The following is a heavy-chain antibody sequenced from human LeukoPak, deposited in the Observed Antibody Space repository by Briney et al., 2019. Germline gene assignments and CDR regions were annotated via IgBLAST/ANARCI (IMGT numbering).Heavy chain of an antibody. J-gene: IGHJ4*02. Sequence: PGGSLRLSCAAPGFMFHDYAIHWVRQDPGKGLEWVSLISGDGGSTFYADSVKGRFTISRDNSKNSLYLQMNSLRSDDTALYYCARESESSGWYDYWGQGTLVTVSS. V-gene: IGHV3-43*02. CDR1: GFMFHDYA. D-gene: IGHD6-19*01. CDR3: ARESESSGWYDY. CDR2: ISGDGGST.